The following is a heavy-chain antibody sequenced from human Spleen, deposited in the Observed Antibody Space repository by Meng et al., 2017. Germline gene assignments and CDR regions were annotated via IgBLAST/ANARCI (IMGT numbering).Heavy chain of an antibody. D-gene: IGHD4-11*01. V-gene: IGHV4-34*01. CDR1: GGAFSYYY. CDR2: INHSGST. Sequence: QVSLKHEGAGPLEPLGTRAVTCGVAGGAFSYYYGSWIRQPQGKGLEWLGEINHSGSTNYNPSLESRATISVDTSQNNLSLKLSSVTAADSAVYYCARGPTTMAHDFDYWGQGTLVTVSS. CDR3: ARGPTTMAHDFDY. J-gene: IGHJ4*02.